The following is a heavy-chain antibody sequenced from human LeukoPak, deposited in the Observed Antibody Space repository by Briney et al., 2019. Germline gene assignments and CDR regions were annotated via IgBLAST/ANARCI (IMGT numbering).Heavy chain of an antibody. CDR3: ARDSPPKGSWELLRGAIDY. Sequence: ASVKVSCKASGYTFTSYYMHWVRQAPGQGLEWMGIINPSGGSTTYTQKFQGRVTMTRDTSTSTVYMELSSLRSEDTAVYYCARDSPPKGSWELLRGAIDYWGQGTLVTVSS. CDR1: GYTFTSYY. D-gene: IGHD1-26*01. CDR2: INPSGGST. J-gene: IGHJ4*02. V-gene: IGHV1-46*01.